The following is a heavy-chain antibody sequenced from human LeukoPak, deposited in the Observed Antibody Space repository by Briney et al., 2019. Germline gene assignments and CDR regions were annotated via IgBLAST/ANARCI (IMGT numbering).Heavy chain of an antibody. V-gene: IGHV3-30-3*01. CDR2: ISHDGSNK. J-gene: IGHJ4*02. CDR3: ARDHTGHNFY. CDR1: EFTFSTYA. D-gene: IGHD5-24*01. Sequence: QPGRSLRLSCAASEFTFSTYAMHRVRQAPGKGLEWVAVISHDGSNKYYADSVKGRFTISRDNSKNTLYLQMNSLRAEDTAVYYSARDHTGHNFYWGQGTLVTVSS.